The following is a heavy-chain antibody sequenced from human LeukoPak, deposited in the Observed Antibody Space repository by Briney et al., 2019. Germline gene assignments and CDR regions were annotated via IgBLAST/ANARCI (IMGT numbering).Heavy chain of an antibody. CDR3: AKTYSYGLDAFDT. CDR1: GGSISSGDYY. Sequence: SETLSLTCTVSGGSISSGDYYWSWIRQPPGKGLEWIGYIYYSGSTYYNPSLKSRVTISVDTSKNQFSLKLSSVTAADTAVYYCAKTYSYGLDAFDTWGQGTMVTASS. J-gene: IGHJ3*02. CDR2: IYYSGST. V-gene: IGHV4-30-4*01. D-gene: IGHD5-18*01.